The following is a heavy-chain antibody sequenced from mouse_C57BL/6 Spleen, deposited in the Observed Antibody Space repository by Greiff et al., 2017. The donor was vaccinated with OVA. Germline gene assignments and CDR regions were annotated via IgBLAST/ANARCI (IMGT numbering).Heavy chain of an antibody. Sequence: QVQLQQPGAELVKPGASVKLSCKASGYTFTSYWMHWVKQRPGQGLEWIGMIHPNSGSTNYNEKFKSKATLTVDKSSSTAYMQLSSLTSEDSAVYYCARRNKIDDGYDEDYWGQGTTLTVSS. V-gene: IGHV1-64*01. J-gene: IGHJ2*01. CDR1: GYTFTSYW. CDR2: IHPNSGST. D-gene: IGHD2-2*01. CDR3: ARRNKIDDGYDEDY.